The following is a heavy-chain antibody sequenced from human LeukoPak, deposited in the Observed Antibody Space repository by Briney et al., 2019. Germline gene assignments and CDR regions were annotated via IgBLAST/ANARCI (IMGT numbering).Heavy chain of an antibody. Sequence: GGSLRLSCAASGFTFSSYAMSWVRQAPGKGLEWVAFIRSDGSNKYYADSMKGRFTISRDNSKNTLYLQMNSLRAEDTAVYYCDCSSTSCYAAGDYWGQGTLVTVSS. CDR1: GFTFSSYA. CDR3: DCSSTSCYAAGDY. CDR2: IRSDGSNK. D-gene: IGHD2-2*01. J-gene: IGHJ4*02. V-gene: IGHV3-30*02.